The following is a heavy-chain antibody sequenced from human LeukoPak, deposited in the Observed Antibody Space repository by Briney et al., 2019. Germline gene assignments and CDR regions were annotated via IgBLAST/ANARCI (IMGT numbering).Heavy chain of an antibody. Sequence: SQTLSRTCTVSGGSISSGDYYWSWIRQPPGKGLEWIGYIYYSGSTYYNPSLKSRVTISVDTSKNQFSLKLSSVTAADTAVYYCARDYGGNYAFGYWGQGTLVTVSS. D-gene: IGHD4-23*01. CDR3: ARDYGGNYAFGY. V-gene: IGHV4-30-4*01. CDR1: GGSISSGDYY. CDR2: IYYSGST. J-gene: IGHJ4*02.